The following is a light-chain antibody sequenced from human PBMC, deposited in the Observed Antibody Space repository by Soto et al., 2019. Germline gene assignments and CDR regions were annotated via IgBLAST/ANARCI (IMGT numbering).Light chain of an antibody. V-gene: IGKV1-39*01. Sequence: DIQMTQSPSSLSASVGDRVTSTCRASQNINNYLNWYQQRPGKAPKLLIYAASTLQSGVPSRFSGSGSGTDFTLAISSLQPEDFATYYCQQSYIDPWGKCGQGTKVDIK. CDR1: QNINNY. CDR3: QQSYIDPWGK. J-gene: IGKJ1*01. CDR2: AAS.